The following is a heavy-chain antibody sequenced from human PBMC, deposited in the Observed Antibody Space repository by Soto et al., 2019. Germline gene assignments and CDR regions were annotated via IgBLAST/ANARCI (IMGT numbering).Heavy chain of an antibody. CDR1: GFTFSSYG. CDR2: IPYDGSNK. J-gene: IGHJ3*02. V-gene: IGHV3-30*18. CDR3: AKDNGSGCDWLRVGEASDI. D-gene: IGHD5-12*01. Sequence: QVQLVESGGGVVQPGRSLRLSCAASGFTFSSYGMHWFRQATGKGLEWGAGIPYDGSNKYYADSVKGRLTISRDNSKNTLYLQMNRLRGEDTAVYYCAKDNGSGCDWLRVGEASDIWGQGTMVTVSS.